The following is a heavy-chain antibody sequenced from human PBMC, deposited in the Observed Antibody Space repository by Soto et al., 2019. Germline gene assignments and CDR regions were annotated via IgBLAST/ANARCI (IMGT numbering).Heavy chain of an antibody. V-gene: IGHV4-39*01. CDR1: GGSISSSSYY. CDR2: IYYSGST. CDR3: ARHEMVRGVIIKCFDY. D-gene: IGHD3-10*01. J-gene: IGHJ4*02. Sequence: SETLSLTCTVSGGSISSSSYYWGWIRQPPGKGLEWIGSIYYSGSTYYNPSLKSRVTISVDTSKNQFSLKLSSVTAADTAVYYCARHEMVRGVIIKCFDYWGQGTLVTVSS.